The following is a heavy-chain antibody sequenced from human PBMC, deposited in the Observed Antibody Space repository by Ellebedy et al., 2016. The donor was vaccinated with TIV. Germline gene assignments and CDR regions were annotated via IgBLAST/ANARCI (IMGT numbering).Heavy chain of an antibody. J-gene: IGHJ4*02. V-gene: IGHV3-15*01. D-gene: IGHD3-9*01. Sequence: GESLKISCAASGFTVSSNYMSWVRQAPGKGLEWVARIKSKGDGGTTDYAAPVKGRFTISRDDSKNTLFLDMNSLKIEDTAIFYCATGRDWFKYWGQGALVTVSS. CDR1: GFTVSSNY. CDR2: IKSKGDGGTT. CDR3: ATGRDWFKY.